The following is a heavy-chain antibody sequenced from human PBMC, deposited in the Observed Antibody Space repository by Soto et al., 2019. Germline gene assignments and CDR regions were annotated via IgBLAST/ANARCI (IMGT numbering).Heavy chain of an antibody. Sequence: EVQLVESGGGLVEPGGSLRLSCAASGFTFTNAWLNWVRQAPGKGLEWVGRIKSKNDGGTTDYAAPVKGRFTISRDDSENTVDLQMNSLKTEDTAVYYCAADLPNWGAYAFDYWGQGTLVTVSS. CDR2: IKSKNDGGTT. D-gene: IGHD7-27*01. CDR3: AADLPNWGAYAFDY. V-gene: IGHV3-15*07. J-gene: IGHJ4*02. CDR1: GFTFTNAW.